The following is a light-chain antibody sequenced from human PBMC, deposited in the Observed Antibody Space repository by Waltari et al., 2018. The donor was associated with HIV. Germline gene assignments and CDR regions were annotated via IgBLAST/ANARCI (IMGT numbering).Light chain of an antibody. CDR3: AAWDDSLNGYV. V-gene: IGLV1-44*01. Sequence: QSVLTQPPSASGAPGQRVTISCSGRSSNIGSNTVNWYQQLPGTAPKLRIYGNNHRPSGVPDRCSGSKSGTSASLGISGLQSEDEADYYCAAWDDSLNGYVFGTGTKVTVL. J-gene: IGLJ1*01. CDR2: GNN. CDR1: SSNIGSNT.